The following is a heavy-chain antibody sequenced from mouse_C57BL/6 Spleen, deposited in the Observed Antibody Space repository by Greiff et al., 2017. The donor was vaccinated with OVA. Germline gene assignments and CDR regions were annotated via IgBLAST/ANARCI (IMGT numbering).Heavy chain of an antibody. CDR2: ISSGGSYT. J-gene: IGHJ4*01. CDR3: ARSTMVNYYAMDY. Sequence: EVQLVESGGDLVKPGGSLKLSCAASGFTFSSYGMSWVRQTPDKRLEWVATISSGGSYTYYPDSVKGRFTISRDNAKNTLYLQMSSLKSEDTAMYYCARSTMVNYYAMDYWGQGTSVTVSS. CDR1: GFTFSSYG. V-gene: IGHV5-6*01. D-gene: IGHD2-1*01.